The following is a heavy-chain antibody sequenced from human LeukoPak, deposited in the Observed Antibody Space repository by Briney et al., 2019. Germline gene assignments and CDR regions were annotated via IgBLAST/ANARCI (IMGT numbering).Heavy chain of an antibody. D-gene: IGHD3-10*01. J-gene: IGHJ4*02. CDR2: ISGSGTTI. Sequence: GGSLRLSCAASGFTFSDYYMSWVRQAPGKGLEWVSYISGSGTTISYADSVRGRFTISRDNARNSLFLQMNSLRAEDTAMYYCTREDFYYASGYWGQGTLVTVSS. CDR1: GFTFSDYY. CDR3: TREDFYYASGY. V-gene: IGHV3-11*04.